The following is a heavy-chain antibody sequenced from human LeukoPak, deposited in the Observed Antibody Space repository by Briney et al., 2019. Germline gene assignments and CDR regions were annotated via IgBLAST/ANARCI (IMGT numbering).Heavy chain of an antibody. J-gene: IGHJ3*02. Sequence: PSQTLSLTCTVSGGSINSGAYYWSWIRQHPGKGLEWIGYIYYSGRAYYNPSLKSRVTISLDMSKNQFSLKLTSVTAADTAVYFCASCDNSGYRAFDIWGQGTMVTVSS. CDR2: IYYSGRA. CDR1: GGSINSGAYY. CDR3: ASCDNSGYRAFDI. D-gene: IGHD5-12*01. V-gene: IGHV4-30-4*08.